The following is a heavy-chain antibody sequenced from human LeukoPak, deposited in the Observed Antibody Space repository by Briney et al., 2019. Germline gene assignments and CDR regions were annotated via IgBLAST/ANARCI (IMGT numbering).Heavy chain of an antibody. CDR3: ARVRYRLAETYIDY. CDR1: GYTFTSYG. CDR2: ISAYNGNT. V-gene: IGHV1-18*01. J-gene: IGHJ4*02. D-gene: IGHD3-16*01. Sequence: ASVKVSCKASGYTFTSYGISWVRQAPGQGLEWMGWISAYNGNTNYAQKLRGRVTMTTDTSTSTAYMELRSLRSDDTAVYYCARVRYRLAETYIDYWGQGTLVTVSS.